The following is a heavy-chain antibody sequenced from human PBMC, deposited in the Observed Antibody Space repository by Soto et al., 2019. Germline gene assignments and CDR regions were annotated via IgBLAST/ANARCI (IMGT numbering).Heavy chain of an antibody. CDR1: GYTFTGYY. Sequence: ASVKVSCKAAGYTFTGYYMHWVRQAPGQGLEWMGWINPNSGGTNYAQKFQGWVTMTRDTSISTAYMERSRLRSDDTAVYYCARDVSSGHYGMDVWGQGTTVTAP. V-gene: IGHV1-2*04. D-gene: IGHD6-19*01. J-gene: IGHJ6*02. CDR3: ARDVSSGHYGMDV. CDR2: INPNSGGT.